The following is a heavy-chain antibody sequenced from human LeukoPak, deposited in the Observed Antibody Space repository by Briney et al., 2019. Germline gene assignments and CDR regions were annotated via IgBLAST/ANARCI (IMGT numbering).Heavy chain of an antibody. Sequence: ASVKVSCKASGYTFTGYYMHWVRQAPGQGLEWMGWINPNSGGTNYAQKFQGRVTMTRDTSISTAYMELSRLRSDDTAVYYCARDQSAPYYYDSSGYYSVGYWGQGTLVTVSS. CDR1: GYTFTGYY. V-gene: IGHV1-2*02. CDR2: INPNSGGT. J-gene: IGHJ4*02. CDR3: ARDQSAPYYYDSSGYYSVGY. D-gene: IGHD3-22*01.